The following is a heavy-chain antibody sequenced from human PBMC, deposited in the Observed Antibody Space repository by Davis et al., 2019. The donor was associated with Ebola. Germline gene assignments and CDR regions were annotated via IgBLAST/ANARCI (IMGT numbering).Heavy chain of an antibody. CDR3: TRDFDWDGGY. V-gene: IGHV3-74*01. J-gene: IGHJ4*02. D-gene: IGHD3-16*01. CDR2: IDRIGTVT. Sequence: GESLKISCSASGFTFSNHFMHWVRQAPGKGLVWVSRIDRIGTVTDYADSVKGRFTISRDNAKNTLYLQMNSLRVEDTALYYCTRDFDWDGGYWGQGTLVTVSS. CDR1: GFTFSNHF.